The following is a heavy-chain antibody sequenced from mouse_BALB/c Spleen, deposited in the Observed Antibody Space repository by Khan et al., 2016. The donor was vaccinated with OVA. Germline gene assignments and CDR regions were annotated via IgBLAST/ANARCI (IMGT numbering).Heavy chain of an antibody. CDR3: EGRIYFGYTLAY. Sequence: VQLQESGAELARPGASVKLSCKASGYTFTDYYINWVKLRTGQGLEWIGEISPGSGDTYYNERFKGKATLTADKSSSTAYMPLSSRPAGAPAVYFGEGRIYFGYTLAYGGKGILVTV. D-gene: IGHD1-2*01. CDR1: GYTFTDYY. J-gene: IGHJ3*01. V-gene: IGHV1-77*01. CDR2: ISPGSGDT.